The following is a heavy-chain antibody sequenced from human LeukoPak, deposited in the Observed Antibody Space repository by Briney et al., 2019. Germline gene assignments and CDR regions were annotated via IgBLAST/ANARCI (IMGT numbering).Heavy chain of an antibody. CDR2: ISYDGSNK. CDR1: GFTFSSYA. Sequence: GGSLRLSCAASGFTFSSYAMHWVRQAPGKGLEWVAVISYDGSNKYYADSVKGRFTISRDNSKNTLYLQMNSLRAEDTAVYYCARDKSGSGSSSYYFDYWGQGTLVTVSS. D-gene: IGHD3-10*01. CDR3: ARDKSGSGSSSYYFDY. V-gene: IGHV3-30-3*01. J-gene: IGHJ4*02.